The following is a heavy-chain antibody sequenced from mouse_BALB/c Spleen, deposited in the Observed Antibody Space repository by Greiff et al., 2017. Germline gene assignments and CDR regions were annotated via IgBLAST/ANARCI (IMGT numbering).Heavy chain of an antibody. V-gene: IGHV1-54*01. CDR1: GYAFTNYL. J-gene: IGHJ1*01. CDR3: ARRHPYWYFDV. CDR2: INPGSGGT. Sequence: QLQESGAELVRPGTSVKVSCKASGYAFTNYLIEWVKQRPGQGLEWIGVINPGSGGTNYNEKFKGKATLTADKSSSTAYMQLSSLTSDDSAVYFCARRHPYWYFDVWGAGTTVTVSS. D-gene: IGHD6-1*01.